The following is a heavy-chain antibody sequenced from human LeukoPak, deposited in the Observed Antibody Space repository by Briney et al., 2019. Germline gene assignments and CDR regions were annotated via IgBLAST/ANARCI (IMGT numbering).Heavy chain of an antibody. CDR3: AREVYDFWSGYRLYYFDY. CDR2: IKQDGSEK. J-gene: IGHJ4*02. V-gene: IGHV3-7*01. D-gene: IGHD3-3*01. Sequence: GGSLRLSCADSGFTFSSYWMSWVRQAPGKGLEWVANIKQDGSEKYYVDSVKGRFTISRDNAKNSLYLQMNSLRAEDTAVYYCAREVYDFWSGYRLYYFDYWGQGTLVTVSS. CDR1: GFTFSSYW.